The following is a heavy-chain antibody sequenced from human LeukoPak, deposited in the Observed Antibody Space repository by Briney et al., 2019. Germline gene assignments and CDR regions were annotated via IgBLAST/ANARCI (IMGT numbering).Heavy chain of an antibody. D-gene: IGHD4-17*01. CDR1: GFTFSSYA. Sequence: GRSLRLSCAASGFTFSSYAMHWVRQAPGKGLEWEAVISYDGSNKYYADSVKGRFTISRDNSKNTLYLQMNSLRAEDTAVYYCASNYGDSLLPYYYYGMDVWGQETTVTVSS. CDR3: ASNYGDSLLPYYYYGMDV. CDR2: ISYDGSNK. J-gene: IGHJ6*02. V-gene: IGHV3-30-3*01.